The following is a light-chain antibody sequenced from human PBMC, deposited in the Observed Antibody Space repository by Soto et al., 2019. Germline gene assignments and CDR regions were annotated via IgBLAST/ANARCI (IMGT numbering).Light chain of an antibody. CDR1: SSDVGGYNF. V-gene: IGLV2-14*01. CDR3: SSYTLRNTLVL. J-gene: IGLJ3*02. CDR2: EVS. Sequence: QSALTQPASVSGSPGQSITISCTGTSSDVGGYNFVSWYQQHPGKAPRLIIYEVSSRSSGVSYRFSGSKSGNTASLTISGLQAEDDADYSCSSYTLRNTLVLFGGGTKLTVL.